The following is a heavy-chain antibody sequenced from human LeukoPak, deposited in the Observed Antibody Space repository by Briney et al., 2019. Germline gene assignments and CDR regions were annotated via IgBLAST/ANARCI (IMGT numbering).Heavy chain of an antibody. V-gene: IGHV3-23*01. J-gene: IGHJ4*02. D-gene: IGHD3-3*01. CDR3: AKPPLVLGGKKYYDFWSGYYPFRDYYFDY. CDR1: GFPFSDYA. Sequence: PGGSLRLSCAASGFPFSDYAMSWVRQAPARGPEWVSSIRGGGEIFYADSVKGRFTLSRDDSRNTVYLQLNNLRVEDTAIYYCAKPPLVLGGKKYYDFWSGYYPFRDYYFDYWGQGTLVTVSS. CDR2: IRGGGEI.